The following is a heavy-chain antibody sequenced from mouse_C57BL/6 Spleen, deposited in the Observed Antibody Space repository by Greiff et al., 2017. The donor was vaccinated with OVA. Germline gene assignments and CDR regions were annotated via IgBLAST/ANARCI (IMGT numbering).Heavy chain of an antibody. D-gene: IGHD2-4*01. J-gene: IGHJ4*01. V-gene: IGHV2-2*01. CDR2: IWSGGSA. Sequence: VKLMESGPGLVQPSQSLSITCTVSGFSLTSYGVHWVRQSPGKGLEWLGVIWSGGSADYNAAFISRLSISKDNSKSQVFFKMNSLQADDTAIYYCASTMITRDYAMDYWGQGTSVTVSS. CDR1: GFSLTSYG. CDR3: ASTMITRDYAMDY.